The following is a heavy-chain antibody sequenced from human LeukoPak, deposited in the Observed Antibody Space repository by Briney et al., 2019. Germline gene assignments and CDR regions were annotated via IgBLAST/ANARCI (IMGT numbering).Heavy chain of an antibody. CDR3: AMQYCSSTSCYHDY. CDR2: IYYSGST. J-gene: IGHJ4*02. CDR1: GGSISSSSYY. V-gene: IGHV4-39*01. D-gene: IGHD2-2*01. Sequence: SETLSLTCTVSGGSISSSSYYWGWIRQPPGKGLEWIGSIYYSGSTYYNPSLKSRVTISVDTSKNQFSLKLSSVTAADTAVYYCAMQYCSSTSCYHDYWGQGTLVTVSS.